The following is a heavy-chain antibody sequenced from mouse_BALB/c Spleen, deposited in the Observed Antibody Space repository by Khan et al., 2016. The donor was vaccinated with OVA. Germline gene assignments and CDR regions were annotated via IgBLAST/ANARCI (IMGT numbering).Heavy chain of an antibody. Sequence: QIQLVQSGPELKKPGETLKISCKASGYTFTNFGLNWMKQAPGKGLKWMGWINIYSGEPLYADAFRERFVFSLDTSASTASLQINNLKNDDMATYFGASSRGNYLRVCWGQGSTLTVSS. CDR1: GYTFTNFG. CDR2: INIYSGEP. D-gene: IGHD2-1*01. J-gene: IGHJ2*01. CDR3: ASSRGNYLRVC. V-gene: IGHV9-1*02.